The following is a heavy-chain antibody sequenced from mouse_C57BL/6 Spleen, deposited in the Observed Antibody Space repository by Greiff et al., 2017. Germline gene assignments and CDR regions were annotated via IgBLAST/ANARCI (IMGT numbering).Heavy chain of an antibody. D-gene: IGHD2-4*01. J-gene: IGHJ4*01. V-gene: IGHV5-16*01. CDR3: AIGTDYDDSLRVMDY. CDR2: INYDGSST. CDR1: GFTFSDYY. Sequence: EVQGVESEGGLVQPGSSMKLSCTASGFTFSDYYMAWVRQVPEKGLEWVANINYDGSSTHYLDSLKSRFIISRDNAKNILYLQMSSLKTEDTATYYCAIGTDYDDSLRVMDYWGQGTSVTVSS.